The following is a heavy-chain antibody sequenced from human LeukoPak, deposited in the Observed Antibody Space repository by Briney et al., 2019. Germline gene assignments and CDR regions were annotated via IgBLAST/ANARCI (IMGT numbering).Heavy chain of an antibody. Sequence: ASETLSLTCTVSGGSISPYYWSWIRQTPGKGLEWIGYILYSGTTTNYNPSLKSRVTISVDTSKNQFSLKLSSVTAADTAVYYCATTYYYGSGSYSLVYWGQGTLVTVSS. CDR1: GGSISPYY. CDR2: ILYSGTTT. CDR3: ATTYYYGSGSYSLVY. J-gene: IGHJ4*02. V-gene: IGHV4-59*01. D-gene: IGHD3-10*01.